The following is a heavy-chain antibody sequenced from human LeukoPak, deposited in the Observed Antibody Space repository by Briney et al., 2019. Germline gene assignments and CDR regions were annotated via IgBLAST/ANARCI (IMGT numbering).Heavy chain of an antibody. V-gene: IGHV4-39*01. D-gene: IGHD5-24*01. J-gene: IGHJ4*02. CDR1: SGSISTSNYY. CDR3: ARQIRDGYNSRRDY. Sequence: SETLSLTCTVSSGSISTSNYYWGWVRQPPGKALEWIGEINHSGSTNYNPSLKSRVTISVDTSKNQFSLKLSSVTAADTAVYYCARQIRDGYNSRRDYWGQGTLVTVSS. CDR2: INHSGST.